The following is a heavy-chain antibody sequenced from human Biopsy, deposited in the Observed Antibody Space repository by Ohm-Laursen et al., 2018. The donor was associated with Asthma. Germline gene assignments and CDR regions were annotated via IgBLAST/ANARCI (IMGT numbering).Heavy chain of an antibody. CDR3: AKAERYFDWSWFDP. CDR2: ISGSGGST. V-gene: IGHV3-23*01. Sequence: SLRLSCTASGFTFSSYAMSWVRQAPGKGLEWVSAISGSGGSTYYADSVKGRFTISRDNSKNTLYLQMNSLRAEDTAVYYCAKAERYFDWSWFDPWGQGTLVTVSS. J-gene: IGHJ5*02. CDR1: GFTFSSYA. D-gene: IGHD3-9*01.